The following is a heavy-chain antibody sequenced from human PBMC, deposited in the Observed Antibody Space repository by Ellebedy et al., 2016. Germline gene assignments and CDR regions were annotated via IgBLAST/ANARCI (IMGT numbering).Heavy chain of an antibody. D-gene: IGHD3-10*01. CDR2: ISWNSAAI. CDR3: AKGTMDYLHH. V-gene: IGHV3-9*01. Sequence: GGSLRPSXATSGLTFDDYALHWVRQVPGKGLEWVSGISWNSAAIGYGEAVKGRFTISRDSAKNYLYLQMNSLRVEDTALYFCAKGTMDYLHHWGQGTLVTVSS. CDR1: GLTFDDYA. J-gene: IGHJ4*02.